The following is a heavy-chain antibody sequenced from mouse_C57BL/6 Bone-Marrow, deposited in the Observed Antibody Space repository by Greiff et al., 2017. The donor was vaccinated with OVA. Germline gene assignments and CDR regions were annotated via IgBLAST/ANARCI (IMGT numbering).Heavy chain of an antibody. Sequence: EVQLQQSGTVLARPGASVKMSCKTSGYTFTSYWMHWVKQRPGQGLEWIGAIYPGNSDTSYNQKFKGKAKLTAVTSASTAYMELSSLTNEDSAVYYCTRPIYDGYYPFAYWGQGTLVTVSA. V-gene: IGHV1-5*01. CDR1: GYTFTSYW. CDR3: TRPIYDGYYPFAY. J-gene: IGHJ3*01. D-gene: IGHD2-3*01. CDR2: IYPGNSDT.